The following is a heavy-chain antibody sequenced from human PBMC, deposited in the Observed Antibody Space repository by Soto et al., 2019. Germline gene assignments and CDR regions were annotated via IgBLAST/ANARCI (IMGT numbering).Heavy chain of an antibody. CDR2: IYYSGST. J-gene: IGHJ5*02. Sequence: ASEILSLTCTVSGGSISSYYWSWIRQPPGKGLEWIGYIYYSGSTNYNPSLKSRVTISVDTSKNQFSLKLSSVTAADTAVYYCARESNWFDPWGQGTLVTVSS. CDR3: ARESNWFDP. V-gene: IGHV4-59*01. CDR1: GGSISSYY.